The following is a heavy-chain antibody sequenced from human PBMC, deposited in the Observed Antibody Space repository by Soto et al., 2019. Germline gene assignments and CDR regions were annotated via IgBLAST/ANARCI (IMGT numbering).Heavy chain of an antibody. Sequence: SETLSLTCSVSGVSISSGADYWSWIRQRPGKGLEWIGSIYSSGSSSYNPALKSRLTISLDTSKNQSPLKLTSVTAADTAVYYCARFAYRSGWNFDYWGRGTLVTVS. CDR3: ARFAYRSGWNFDY. J-gene: IGHJ4*02. CDR1: GVSISSGADY. V-gene: IGHV4-31*03. D-gene: IGHD6-19*01. CDR2: IYSSGSS.